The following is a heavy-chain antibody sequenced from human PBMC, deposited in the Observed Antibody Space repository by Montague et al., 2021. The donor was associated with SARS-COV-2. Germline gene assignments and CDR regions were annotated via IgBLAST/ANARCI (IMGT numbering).Heavy chain of an antibody. CDR3: ARLGDGVVPSPIVGVGPYYSYYYMDV. CDR1: GGSFSTYS. J-gene: IGHJ6*03. V-gene: IGHV4-34*01. Sequence: SETLSLTCAVHGGSFSTYSWNWIRQPPGKGLEWIGEIHHGGSTNYNPSLKSRVTISADTSKNQLSLKLTSVAAADTAVYYCARLGDGVVPSPIVGVGPYYSYYYMDVWGKGTTVTVSS. CDR2: IHHGGST. D-gene: IGHD3-22*01.